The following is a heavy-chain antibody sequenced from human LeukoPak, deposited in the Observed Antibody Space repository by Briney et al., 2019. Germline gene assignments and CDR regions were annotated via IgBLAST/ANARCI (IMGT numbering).Heavy chain of an antibody. CDR2: FDPEDGKT. CDR3: TTVRFEVDSSGYYHNYFDP. V-gene: IGHV1-24*01. CDR1: GYSLSELS. J-gene: IGHJ5*02. Sequence: WASVKVSCKVSGYSLSELSMHWVRQAPGKGLEWMGGFDPEDGKTINAQKFQGRLTMTEDTSTDTAYMELSSLRSEDTAVYYCTTVRFEVDSSGYYHNYFDPWGQGTLVTVSS. D-gene: IGHD3-22*01.